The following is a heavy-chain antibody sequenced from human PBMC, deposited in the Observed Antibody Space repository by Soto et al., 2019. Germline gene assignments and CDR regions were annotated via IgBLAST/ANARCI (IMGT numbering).Heavy chain of an antibody. J-gene: IGHJ6*02. CDR2: INPKSGGT. CDR3: ARGPSTDCSHGVCSFFYNYEQDV. D-gene: IGHD2-8*01. V-gene: IGHV1-2*04. CDR1: GYSFTDYH. Sequence: ASVKVSCKASGYSFTDYHIHWVRQAPGQGLEWLGRINPKSGGTSTAQKFQGWVTMTRDRSISTVYMELTRLRSDDTAVYFCARGPSTDCSHGVCSFFYNYEQDVWGQRQKVTASS.